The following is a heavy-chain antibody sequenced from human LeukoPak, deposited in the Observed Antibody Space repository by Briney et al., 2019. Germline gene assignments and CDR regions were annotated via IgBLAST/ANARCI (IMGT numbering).Heavy chain of an antibody. CDR2: IIPILGIA. CDR1: GGTFSSYA. Sequence: ASVKVSCKASGGTFSSYAISWVRQAPGQGLEWMGRIIPILGIANYAQKFQGRVTITADKSTSTAYMELSSLRSDDTAVYYCARDPDSSGLPYGMDVWGQGTTVTVSS. CDR3: ARDPDSSGLPYGMDV. V-gene: IGHV1-69*04. D-gene: IGHD3-22*01. J-gene: IGHJ6*02.